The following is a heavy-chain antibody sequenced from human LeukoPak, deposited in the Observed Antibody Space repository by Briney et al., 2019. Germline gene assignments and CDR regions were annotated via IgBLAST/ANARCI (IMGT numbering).Heavy chain of an antibody. Sequence: PSQTLSLTCTVSGGSISSGGYSWSWIRQHPGKGLEWIGYIYYSGSTYYNPSLKSRATISVDTSKNQFSLKLSSVTAADTAVYYCARGTVTTLIDYWGQGTLVTVSS. V-gene: IGHV4-31*03. CDR1: GGSISSGGYS. J-gene: IGHJ4*02. CDR3: ARGTVTTLIDY. CDR2: IYYSGST. D-gene: IGHD4-17*01.